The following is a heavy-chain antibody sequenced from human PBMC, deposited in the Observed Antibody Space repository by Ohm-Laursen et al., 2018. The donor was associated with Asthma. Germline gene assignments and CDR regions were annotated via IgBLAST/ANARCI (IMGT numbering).Heavy chain of an antibody. D-gene: IGHD2-8*02. CDR1: GHIFSSYS. CDR2: IMLILGTA. J-gene: IGHJ4*02. Sequence: ASVKVACKASGHIFSSYSMQWVRQAAGQGLEWMGGIMLILGTANYTQKFQGRVTITADETTSTAYMELSSVRSEDTAVYYCAQSVYCTGGVCLGGWGQGTLVTVSS. V-gene: IGHV1-69*13. CDR3: AQSVYCTGGVCLGG.